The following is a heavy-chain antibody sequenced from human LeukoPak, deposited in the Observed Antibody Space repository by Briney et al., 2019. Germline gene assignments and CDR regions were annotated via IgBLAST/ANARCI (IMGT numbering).Heavy chain of an antibody. Sequence: PGGSLRLSCAASGFTFSSYAMSWVRQAPGKGLEWVSSISSSSSYIYYADSVKGRFTISRDNAKNPLYLQMNSLRAEDTAVYYCARAIDTATPVYYYYGMDVWGKGTTVTVSS. V-gene: IGHV3-21*01. CDR3: ARAIDTATPVYYYYGMDV. J-gene: IGHJ6*04. CDR2: ISSSSSYI. D-gene: IGHD5-18*01. CDR1: GFTFSSYA.